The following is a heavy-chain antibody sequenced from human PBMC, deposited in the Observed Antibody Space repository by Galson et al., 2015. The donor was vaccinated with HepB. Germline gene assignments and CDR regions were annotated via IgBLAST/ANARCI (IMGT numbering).Heavy chain of an antibody. CDR3: ARDRYDFWSGYRFYYFDY. V-gene: IGHV1-46*01. D-gene: IGHD3-3*01. CDR2: INPSGGST. J-gene: IGHJ4*02. Sequence: SVKVSCKASGYTFTSYYMHWVRQAPGQGLEWMGIINPSGGSTSYAQKFQGRVTMTRDTSTSTVYMELSSLRSEDTAVYYCARDRYDFWSGYRFYYFDYWGQGTLVTVSS. CDR1: GYTFTSYY.